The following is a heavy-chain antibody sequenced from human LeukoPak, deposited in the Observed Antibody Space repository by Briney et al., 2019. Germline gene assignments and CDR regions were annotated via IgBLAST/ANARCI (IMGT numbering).Heavy chain of an antibody. CDR2: ISAYNGNT. J-gene: IGHJ4*02. D-gene: IGHD3-10*01. Sequence: ASVKVSCKASGYTFTSYGISWVRQAPGQGLEWMGWISAYNGNTNYAQKLQGRVTMTTDTSTSTAYMELRSLRSEDTAVYYCATVMRFGELNYWGQGTLVTVSS. CDR3: ATVMRFGELNY. V-gene: IGHV1-18*01. CDR1: GYTFTSYG.